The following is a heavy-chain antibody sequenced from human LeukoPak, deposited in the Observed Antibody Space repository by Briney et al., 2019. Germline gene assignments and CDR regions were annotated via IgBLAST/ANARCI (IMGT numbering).Heavy chain of an antibody. CDR1: GGSISSYY. CDR3: ARDGDILTGYSHYYYYYMDV. CDR2: IYTSGST. J-gene: IGHJ6*03. D-gene: IGHD3-9*01. V-gene: IGHV4-4*07. Sequence: SETLSLTCTVSGGSISSYYWSWIRQPAGKGLEWIGRIYTSGSTNYNPSLKSRVTMSVDTSKNQFSLKLSSVTAADTAVYYCARDGDILTGYSHYYYYYMDVWGKGTTVTISS.